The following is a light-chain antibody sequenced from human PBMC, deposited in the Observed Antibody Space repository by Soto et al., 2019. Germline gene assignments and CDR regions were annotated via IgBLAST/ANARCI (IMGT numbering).Light chain of an antibody. CDR1: SSDVGSYNL. V-gene: IGLV2-23*01. Sequence: QSVLTQTASVSGSPGQSITISCTGTSSDVGSYNLVSWYQQHPGKAPKLKIYEGSKRPSGVSNRFSGSKSGNTASLTISGLQAEDEADYYCCSYAGSIPYVFGTGTKLTVL. J-gene: IGLJ1*01. CDR3: CSYAGSIPYV. CDR2: EGS.